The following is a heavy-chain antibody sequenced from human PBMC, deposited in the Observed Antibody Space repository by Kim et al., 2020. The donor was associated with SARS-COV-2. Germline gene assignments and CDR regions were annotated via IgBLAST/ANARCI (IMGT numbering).Heavy chain of an antibody. J-gene: IGHJ4*02. CDR2: T. CDR3: ARLRYSSTIDY. Sequence: TYYNPSLKSRVTISVDTSKNQFSLKLSSVTAADTAVYYCARLRYSSTIDYWGQGTLVTVSS. D-gene: IGHD6-13*01. V-gene: IGHV4-39*01.